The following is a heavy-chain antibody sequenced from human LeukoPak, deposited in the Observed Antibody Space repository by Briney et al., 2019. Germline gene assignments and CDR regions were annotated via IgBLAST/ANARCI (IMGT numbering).Heavy chain of an antibody. CDR3: ARGNWNAFDY. CDR2: IKEDGSEK. Sequence: GGSPRLSCAASGFSFSRYWINWVRQAPEKGLEWVANIKEDGSEKNYVDSVKGRFSISRDNTNNSVSLQMSSLRDEDTAIYYCARGNWNAFDYWGQGIQVSVSS. D-gene: IGHD1-1*01. V-gene: IGHV3-7*04. CDR1: GFSFSRYW. J-gene: IGHJ4*02.